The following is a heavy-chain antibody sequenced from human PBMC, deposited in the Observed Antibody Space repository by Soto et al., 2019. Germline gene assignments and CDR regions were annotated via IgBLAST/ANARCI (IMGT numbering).Heavy chain of an antibody. CDR1: GFTFSSYA. J-gene: IGHJ4*02. D-gene: IGHD4-17*01. Sequence: EVQLLESGGGLVQPGGSLRLSRAASGFTFSSYAMSWVRQAPGKGLDWVSTISGSGGSTYYADSVKGRFTMSRDNSKNTVYLQMNSLRAEDTAIYYCAKERQATTVTLPDYWGQGTLVTVSS. V-gene: IGHV3-23*01. CDR2: ISGSGGST. CDR3: AKERQATTVTLPDY.